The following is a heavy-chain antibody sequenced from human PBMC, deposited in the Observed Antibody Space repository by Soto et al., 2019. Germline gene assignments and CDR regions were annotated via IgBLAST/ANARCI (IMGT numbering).Heavy chain of an antibody. D-gene: IGHD2-21*02. CDR1: GFTFSSYA. V-gene: IGHV3-23*01. CDR3: AKNSSDWNYFDS. Sequence: GGSLRLSCAASGFTFSSYAMSWVRQAPGKGLEWVSALSGSGGGTYYADSVKGRFTISRDNSKDTLYLQMNSLRAEDTAVYYCAKNSSDWNYFDSWGQGTLVTVYS. CDR2: LSGSGGGT. J-gene: IGHJ4*02.